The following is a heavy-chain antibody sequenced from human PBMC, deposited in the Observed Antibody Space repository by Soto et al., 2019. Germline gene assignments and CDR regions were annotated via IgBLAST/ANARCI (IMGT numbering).Heavy chain of an antibody. CDR3: AKGRQTFPSLRENAFDI. CDR2: ISYDGSNK. J-gene: IGHJ3*02. Sequence: LRLSCAASGFTFRSYGMHWVRQAPGKGLEWVAVISYDGSNKYYADAVKGRFIISRDNSKNTLYLQMNSLRAEDTAVYYCAKGRQTFPSLRENAFDIWGQGTMVTVSS. V-gene: IGHV3-30*18. D-gene: IGHD4-17*01. CDR1: GFTFRSYG.